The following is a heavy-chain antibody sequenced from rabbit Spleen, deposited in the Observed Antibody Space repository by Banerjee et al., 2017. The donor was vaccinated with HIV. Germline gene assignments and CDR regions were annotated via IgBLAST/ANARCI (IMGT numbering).Heavy chain of an antibody. D-gene: IGHD8-1*01. Sequence: QEQLVESGGGLVKPEGSLTLTCKASGFSFSSNWICWVRQAPGKGLEWIACIDTSDGDTDYANWPKGRFTISKASSTTVTLQMTSLTAADTATYFCARDSGSSFSSYGMDLWGPGHPGHRL. V-gene: IGHV1S45*01. CDR2: IDTSDGDT. CDR3: ARDSGSSFSSYGMDL. J-gene: IGHJ6*01. CDR1: GFSFSSNW.